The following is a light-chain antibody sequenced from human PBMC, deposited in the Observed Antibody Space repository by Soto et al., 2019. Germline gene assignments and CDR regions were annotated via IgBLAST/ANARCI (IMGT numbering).Light chain of an antibody. CDR1: SSDVGAYNY. CDR3: CSYGKV. V-gene: IGLV2-14*01. J-gene: IGLJ1*01. CDR2: EVS. Sequence: QSVLTQPASVSGSPGQSITISCTGTSSDVGAYNYVSWYQQHPGKAPKLMIYEVSYRPSGVSDRFSGSRSGNTASLTISGLQAEDESDYYCCSYGKVFGTGTKVTVL.